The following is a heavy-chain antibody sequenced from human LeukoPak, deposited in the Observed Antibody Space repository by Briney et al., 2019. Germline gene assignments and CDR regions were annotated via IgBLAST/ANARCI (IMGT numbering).Heavy chain of an antibody. CDR1: GYTFTSYD. Sequence: GASVKVSCTASGYTFTSYDINWVRQATGQGLEWMGWMNPNSGNTGYAQKFQGRVTMTRDTSISTAYMELSRLRSDDTAVYYCATLDGIAADGTVFDYWGQGTLVTVSS. CDR2: MNPNSGNT. J-gene: IGHJ4*02. V-gene: IGHV1-8*01. D-gene: IGHD6-13*01. CDR3: ATLDGIAADGTVFDY.